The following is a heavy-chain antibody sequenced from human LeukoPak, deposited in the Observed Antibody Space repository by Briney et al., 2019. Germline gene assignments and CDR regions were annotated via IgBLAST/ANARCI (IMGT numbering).Heavy chain of an antibody. J-gene: IGHJ5*02. CDR3: ARVAATTVTTIRWFDP. D-gene: IGHD4-17*01. Sequence: PSETLSLTCAVYGGSFSDYYWTWIRQTPGKGLEWIGEINHSGSTNYSPSLKSRVTISVDTSKNQFSLKLSSVTAADTAVYYCARVAATTVTTIRWFDPWGQGTLVTVSS. V-gene: IGHV4-34*01. CDR2: INHSGST. CDR1: GGSFSDYY.